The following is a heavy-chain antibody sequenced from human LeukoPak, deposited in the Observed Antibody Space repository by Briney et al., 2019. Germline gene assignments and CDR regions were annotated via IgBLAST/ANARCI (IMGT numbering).Heavy chain of an antibody. V-gene: IGHV3-23*01. CDR2: ISGSGGST. CDR1: GFTFTTFA. Sequence: GGSLRLSCAASGFTFTTFAMSWVRQAPGKGLEWVSHISGSGGSTYYADSVKGRFTISRDNSKDTLYLEMNSLRAEDTALYHCARATGTTASDAFDIWGQGTMVTVSS. J-gene: IGHJ3*02. D-gene: IGHD1-1*01. CDR3: ARATGTTASDAFDI.